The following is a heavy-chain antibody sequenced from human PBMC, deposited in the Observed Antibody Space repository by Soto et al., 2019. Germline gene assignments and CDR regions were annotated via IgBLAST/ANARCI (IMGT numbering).Heavy chain of an antibody. V-gene: IGHV4-39*01. CDR2: IYYSGST. D-gene: IGHD4-4*01. CDR3: ASYSWVFYWFDP. Sequence: PSETLSLTCTVSGGSISSSSYYWGWIRQPPGKGLEWIGSIYYSGSTYYNPSLKSRVTISVDTSKNQFPLKLSSVTAADTAVYYCASYSWVFYWFDPWGQGTLVTVSS. J-gene: IGHJ5*02. CDR1: GGSISSSSYY.